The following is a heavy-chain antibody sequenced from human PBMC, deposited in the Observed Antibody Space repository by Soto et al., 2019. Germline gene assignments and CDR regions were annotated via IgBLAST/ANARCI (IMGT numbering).Heavy chain of an antibody. D-gene: IGHD4-17*01. CDR2: ISYDSSNK. J-gene: IGHJ6*02. Sequence: QVQLVESGGGVVQPGRSLRLSCAASGFTFRTYAMHWVRQAPGMGLEWVAVISYDSSNKDYADSVKGRFIISRDNSKNKLFLQMNSLRDEDTAVYYCSRDGDSWTTAGMDVWGQGTTVTVSS. V-gene: IGHV3-30-3*01. CDR1: GFTFRTYA. CDR3: SRDGDSWTTAGMDV.